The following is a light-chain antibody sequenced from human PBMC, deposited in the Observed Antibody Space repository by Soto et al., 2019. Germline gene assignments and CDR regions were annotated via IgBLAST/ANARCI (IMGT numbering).Light chain of an antibody. CDR3: SSYSRSTTLVV. Sequence: QSALTQPASVSGSPGQSITISCTGTSSDVGAFTSVSWYQQHPGKAPKLIIYDIIQRPSGVSDRFSGSKSVNTASLTISGLQPEDEADYHCSSYSRSTTLVVFGGGTKLTVL. V-gene: IGLV2-14*03. CDR1: SSDVGAFTS. J-gene: IGLJ2*01. CDR2: DII.